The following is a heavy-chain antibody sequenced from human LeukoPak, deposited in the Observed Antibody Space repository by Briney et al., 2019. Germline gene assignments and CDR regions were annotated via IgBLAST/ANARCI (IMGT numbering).Heavy chain of an antibody. D-gene: IGHD6-6*01. CDR3: AREAARGFFYYYMDV. V-gene: IGHV1-46*01. CDR2: INPSGGST. Sequence: ASVKVSCKASGYTFTSYYMHWMRQAPGQGLEWMGIINPSGGSTSYAQKFQGRVTMTRDMSTSTVYMELSSLRSEDTAVYYCAREAARGFFYYYMDVWGKGTTVTVSS. J-gene: IGHJ6*03. CDR1: GYTFTSYY.